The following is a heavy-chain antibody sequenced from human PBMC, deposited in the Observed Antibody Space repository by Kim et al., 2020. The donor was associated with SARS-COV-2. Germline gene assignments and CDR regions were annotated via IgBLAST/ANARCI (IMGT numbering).Heavy chain of an antibody. CDR1: GFTFSTYC. J-gene: IGHJ6*03. CDR3: ARDGVFGWYSSSYYFYY. Sequence: GGSLRLSCAASGFTFSTYCMSWVRQAPGKGLEWVASIQQDGSEKYYVDSVKGRFTISIDTAKNSLYLHMNSLRAEDTAVDYCARDGVFGWYSSSYYFYY. V-gene: IGHV3-7*01. D-gene: IGHD6-19*01. CDR2: IQQDGSEK.